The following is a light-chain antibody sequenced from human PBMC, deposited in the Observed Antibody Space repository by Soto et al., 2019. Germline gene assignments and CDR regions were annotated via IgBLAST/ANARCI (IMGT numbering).Light chain of an antibody. J-gene: IGLJ1*01. CDR3: QSYDSSLSAHYV. CDR2: EVS. Sequence: QSALTQPPSASGSPGQSVTISCTGTSSDVGAYNYVSWYQQLPGKAPKLIIYEVSKRPSGVPDRFSGSKSGNTASLTVSGLQADDEADYYCQSYDSSLSAHYVFGSGTKLTVL. CDR1: SSDVGAYNY. V-gene: IGLV2-8*01.